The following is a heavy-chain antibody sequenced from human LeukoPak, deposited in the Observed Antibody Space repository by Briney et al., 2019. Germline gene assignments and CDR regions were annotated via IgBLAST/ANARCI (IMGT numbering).Heavy chain of an antibody. Sequence: GGSLRLSCAASGFTFSSHWMSWVRQAPGKGLEWVANIKQDGSEKYYVDSVKGRFTISRDNAKNSLYLQMNSLRDEDMGVYYCARSDSSGWYEYFDYWGQGTLVTVSS. CDR2: IKQDGSEK. V-gene: IGHV3-7*01. J-gene: IGHJ4*02. CDR3: ARSDSSGWYEYFDY. CDR1: GFTFSSHW. D-gene: IGHD6-19*01.